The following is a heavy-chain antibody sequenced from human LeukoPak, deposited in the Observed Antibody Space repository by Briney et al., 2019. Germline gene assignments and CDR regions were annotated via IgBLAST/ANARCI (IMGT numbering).Heavy chain of an antibody. V-gene: IGHV1-18*01. Sequence: ASVKASCKASGYTFTSYGISWVRQAPGQGLEWMGWISAYNGNTNYAQKLQGRVTMTTDTSTSTAYMELRSLRSDDTAVYYCARYDFWSGYSNWFDPWGQGTLVTVSS. J-gene: IGHJ5*02. CDR1: GYTFTSYG. CDR2: ISAYNGNT. D-gene: IGHD3-3*01. CDR3: ARYDFWSGYSNWFDP.